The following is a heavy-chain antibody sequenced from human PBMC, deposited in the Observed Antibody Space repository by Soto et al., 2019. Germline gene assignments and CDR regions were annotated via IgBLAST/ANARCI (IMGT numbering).Heavy chain of an antibody. CDR1: GFTFTMYS. V-gene: IGHV3-21*06. CDR3: ARESEDLTSNFDY. CDR2: ISSTTNYI. J-gene: IGHJ4*02. Sequence: GXLGLSCAASGFTFTMYSMNWVRQAPGKGLEWVSSISSTTNYIYYGDSMKGRFTISRDNAKNSLYLEMNSLRAEDTAVYYCARESEDLTSNFDYWGQGTLVTVSS.